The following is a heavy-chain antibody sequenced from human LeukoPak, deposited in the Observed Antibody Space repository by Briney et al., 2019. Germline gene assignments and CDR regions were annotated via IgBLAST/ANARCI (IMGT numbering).Heavy chain of an antibody. D-gene: IGHD1-26*01. CDR1: GFSFSNYA. V-gene: IGHV3-30-3*01. Sequence: GGSLRLSCAASGFSFSNYAMHWARQAPGKGLEWVAVISYDGSNKYYVDSVKGRFTISRDNSKNTLYLQMDSLRAEDTAVYFCASQVGATTETDYWSQGTLVTVSS. J-gene: IGHJ4*02. CDR2: ISYDGSNK. CDR3: ASQVGATTETDY.